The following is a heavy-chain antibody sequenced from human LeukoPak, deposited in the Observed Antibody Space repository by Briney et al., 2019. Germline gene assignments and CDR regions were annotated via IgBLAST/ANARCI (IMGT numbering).Heavy chain of an antibody. J-gene: IGHJ4*02. Sequence: GESLKISCKGSGFTFTNYWIGWVRQMPGKGLEWMGIIYPGDSNTRYSPSFQGQVTISADKSISTAYLQWSSLKASDTAMYYCARRDRSSWYSFGYWGQGTLVTVSS. CDR2: IYPGDSNT. CDR3: ARRDRSSWYSFGY. V-gene: IGHV5-51*01. D-gene: IGHD6-13*01. CDR1: GFTFTNYW.